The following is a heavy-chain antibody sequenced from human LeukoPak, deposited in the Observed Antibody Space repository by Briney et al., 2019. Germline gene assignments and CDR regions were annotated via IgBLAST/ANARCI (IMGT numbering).Heavy chain of an antibody. CDR1: GGTFSSYA. J-gene: IGHJ6*03. Sequence: SVKISCKASGGTFSSYAISWVRQAPGQGLEWMGRIIPIFGTANYAQKFQGRVTITTDESTSTAYMELSSLRSEDTAVYYCARDGPGPYYYYMDVWGKGTTVTVSS. CDR2: IIPIFGTA. V-gene: IGHV1-69*05. CDR3: ARDGPGPYYYYMDV.